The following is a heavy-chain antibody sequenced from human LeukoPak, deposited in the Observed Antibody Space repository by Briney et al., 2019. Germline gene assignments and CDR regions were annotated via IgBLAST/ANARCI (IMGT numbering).Heavy chain of an antibody. J-gene: IGHJ4*02. D-gene: IGHD3-10*01. CDR3: ARGRGGRQTYYFDY. CDR1: GFTFSSYA. V-gene: IGHV3-30*01. CDR2: ISYDGSNK. Sequence: GGSLRLSCAASGFTFSSYAMHWVRQAPGKGLEWVAVISYDGSNKYYADSVKGRFTISRDNSKNTLYLQMNSLRAGDTAVYYCARGRGGRQTYYFDYWGQGTLVTVSS.